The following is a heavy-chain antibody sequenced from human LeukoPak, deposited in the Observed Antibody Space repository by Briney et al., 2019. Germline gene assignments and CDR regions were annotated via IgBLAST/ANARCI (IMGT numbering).Heavy chain of an antibody. J-gene: IGHJ4*02. CDR3: ARHVRHGYNQGYYIDY. CDR2: ISSSGSTI. D-gene: IGHD5-24*01. CDR1: RFTLRYYS. Sequence: PGWSLRLSCAASRFTLRYYSIRCIRQAPGKGLEWASYISSSGSTIYYADSVQGRFTISRDNAKNSLYLQMNSLTAEDTAVYYCARHVRHGYNQGYYIDYWGQGTLVTVSS. V-gene: IGHV3-11*01.